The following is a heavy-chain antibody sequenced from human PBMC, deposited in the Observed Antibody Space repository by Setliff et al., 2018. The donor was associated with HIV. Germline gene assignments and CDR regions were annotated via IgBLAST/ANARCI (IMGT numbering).Heavy chain of an antibody. J-gene: IGHJ2*01. CDR2: IYHSGST. CDR1: GYSISSGYY. CDR3: ARRRETIVVVIGIPNWYFDL. V-gene: IGHV4-38-2*01. Sequence: PSETLSLTCAVSGYSISSGYYWGWIRQPPGKGLEWIGTIYHSGSTYYNPSLKSRVTISVDTSKNQFSLRLSSVTAADPAVYYCARRRETIVVVIGIPNWYFDLWGRGTLVTVSS. D-gene: IGHD2-21*01.